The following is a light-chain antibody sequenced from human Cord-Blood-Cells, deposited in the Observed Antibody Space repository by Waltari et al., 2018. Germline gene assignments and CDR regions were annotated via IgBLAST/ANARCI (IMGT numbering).Light chain of an antibody. CDR2: YDS. V-gene: IGLV3-21*04. CDR3: QVWDSSSDHPV. Sequence: SYVLTQPPSVSVAPGKTARITCGGNNIGRKSVHWYQQKPGQAPVLVIYYDSDRPPGIPERFSGSNSGNTATLTISRVEAGDEADYYCQVWDSSSDHPVFGGGTKLTVL. J-gene: IGLJ3*02. CDR1: NIGRKS.